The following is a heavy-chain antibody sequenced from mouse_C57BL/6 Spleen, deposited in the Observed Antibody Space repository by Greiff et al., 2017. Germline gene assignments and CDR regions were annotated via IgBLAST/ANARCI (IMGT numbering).Heavy chain of an antibody. CDR1: VYTFTSYG. CDR3: ARRGDGVTEAYFDY. V-gene: IGHV1-81*01. Sequence: VKLVESGAELARPGASVKLSCKASVYTFTSYGISWVKQRTGQGLEWIGEIYPRSGNTYYNEKFKGKATLTADKSSSTAYMELRSLTSEDSAVYFCARRGDGVTEAYFDYWGQGTTLTVSS. J-gene: IGHJ2*01. D-gene: IGHD2-2*01. CDR2: IYPRSGNT.